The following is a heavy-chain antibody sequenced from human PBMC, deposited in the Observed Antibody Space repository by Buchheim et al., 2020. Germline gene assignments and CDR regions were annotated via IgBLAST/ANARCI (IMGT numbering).Heavy chain of an antibody. CDR2: IIPIFGTA. V-gene: IGHV1-69*06. D-gene: IGHD2-8*01. CDR1: GGTFSSYA. CDR3: ARSARYCTNGGCWYYFDY. Sequence: QVQLVQSGAEVKKPGSSVKVSCKASGGTFSSYAISWVRQAPGQGLEWMGWIIPIFGTANYAQKFQGRVTITADKSTSTAYMELRSLRSEETAVYYCARSARYCTNGGCWYYFDYWGQGTL. J-gene: IGHJ4*02.